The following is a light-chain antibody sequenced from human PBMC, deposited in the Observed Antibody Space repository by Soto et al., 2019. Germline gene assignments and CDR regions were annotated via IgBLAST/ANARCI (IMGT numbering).Light chain of an antibody. Sequence: DIQMAQSPSAMSASVGDRVTITCRASQGISNYLVWFQQKPGKAPRLLIYAASTLQSGVPSRFSGSGSGTDFTLTITSLEPEDFATYYCQQFKNYVTFGQGTRLEIK. CDR1: QGISNY. CDR2: AAS. CDR3: QQFKNYVT. V-gene: IGKV1-17*03. J-gene: IGKJ5*01.